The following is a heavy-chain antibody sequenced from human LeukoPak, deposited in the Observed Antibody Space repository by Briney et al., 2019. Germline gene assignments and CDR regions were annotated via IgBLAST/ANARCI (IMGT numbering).Heavy chain of an antibody. CDR3: AKEWFGEPLIFDP. CDR1: GFTVDDYA. Sequence: GGSLRLSCAASGFTVDDYAMHWVRQAPGKGLGWVSLISGDGGSTYYADSVKGRFTISRDNSKNSLYLQMNSLRTEDTALYYCAKEWFGEPLIFDPWGQGTLVTVSS. J-gene: IGHJ5*02. CDR2: ISGDGGST. V-gene: IGHV3-43*02. D-gene: IGHD3-10*01.